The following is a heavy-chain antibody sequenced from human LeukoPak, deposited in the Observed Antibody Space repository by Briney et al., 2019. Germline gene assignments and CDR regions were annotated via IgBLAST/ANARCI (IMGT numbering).Heavy chain of an antibody. Sequence: SGPTLVNPTQTLTLTCTFSGFSLNTRGVGVGWIRQPPGRALEWLALIYWDDDRRYSPSLKSRLTITKDTSKDQVVLTMTNMDPVDTATYFCAHRKNYYDSSVFDNWGQGTLVTVSS. CDR3: AHRKNYYDSSVFDN. CDR1: GFSLNTRGVG. CDR2: IYWDDDR. V-gene: IGHV2-5*02. D-gene: IGHD3-22*01. J-gene: IGHJ4*02.